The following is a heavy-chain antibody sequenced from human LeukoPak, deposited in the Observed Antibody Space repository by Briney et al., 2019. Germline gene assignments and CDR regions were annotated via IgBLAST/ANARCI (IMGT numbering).Heavy chain of an antibody. D-gene: IGHD2-2*02. J-gene: IGHJ4*02. CDR3: AKDSAVYCSSTSCYRGYFDY. V-gene: IGHV3-30*18. Sequence: GGSLRLSCAASGFTFSSYGMHWVRQAPGKGLEWVAVISYDGSNKHYADSVKGRFTISRDNSRNTLYLQMNSLRAEDTAVYYCAKDSAVYCSSTSCYRGYFDYWGQGTLVTVSS. CDR2: ISYDGSNK. CDR1: GFTFSSYG.